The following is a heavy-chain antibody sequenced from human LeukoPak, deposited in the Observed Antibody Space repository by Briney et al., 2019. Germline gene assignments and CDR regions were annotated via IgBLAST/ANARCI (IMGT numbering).Heavy chain of an antibody. CDR2: INPNSGGT. CDR1: GYTFTGHY. V-gene: IGHV1-2*06. D-gene: IGHD3-16*01. Sequence: ASVKVSCKASGYTFTGHYMYWVRQGPGRGLGWMGRINPNSGGTNYAKQFQGRVTMTRDTSISTAFLELNSLRSDDTAVYYCAGDVRGTAPGNDYYMDVWGRGTRVTVAS. J-gene: IGHJ6*03. CDR3: AGDVRGTAPGNDYYMDV.